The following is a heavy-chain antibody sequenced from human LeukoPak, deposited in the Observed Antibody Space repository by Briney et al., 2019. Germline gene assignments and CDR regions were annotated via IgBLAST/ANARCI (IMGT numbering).Heavy chain of an antibody. CDR2: ISSSGSTI. CDR1: GFTFSSYE. J-gene: IGHJ5*02. Sequence: GGSLRLSCAASGFTFSSYEMNWVRQAPGKGLEWVSYISSSGSTIYYADSVKGRFTISRDNAKNSLYLQMNSLRAEDTAVYYCARDLTHYYGSGNWLDPWGQGTLVTVSS. D-gene: IGHD3-10*01. CDR3: ARDLTHYYGSGNWLDP. V-gene: IGHV3-48*03.